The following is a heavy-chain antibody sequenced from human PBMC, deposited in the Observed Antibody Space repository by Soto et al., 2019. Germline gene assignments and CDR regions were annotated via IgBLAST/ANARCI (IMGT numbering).Heavy chain of an antibody. CDR2: IYSGGSA. CDR3: ARHGYSYGGGYFDY. J-gene: IGHJ4*02. V-gene: IGHV3-66*04. CDR1: GFTVSSNY. Sequence: EVQLVESGGGLVQPGGSLRLSCAASGFTVSSNYMSWVRQAPGKGLVWVSVIYSGGSAYYADSVKVRCTISRDNSRNTLYLQMNSLRAEDTAVYYCARHGYSYGGGYFDYWGQGPLVTVSS. D-gene: IGHD5-18*01.